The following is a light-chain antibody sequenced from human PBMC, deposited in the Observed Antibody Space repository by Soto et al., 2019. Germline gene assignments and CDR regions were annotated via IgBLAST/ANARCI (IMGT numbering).Light chain of an antibody. CDR1: QSISSW. CDR2: KRP. Sequence: DIQMTQSPSTLSASVGDRVTITCRASQSISSWLAWYQQKPGKAPKLLIYKRPSLEGGIPARFSASGSETESTLAISSPQPKDGATDDGQQDNSYQYTVGRGTKVDSK. CDR3: QQDNSYQYT. J-gene: IGKJ4*02. V-gene: IGKV1-5*03.